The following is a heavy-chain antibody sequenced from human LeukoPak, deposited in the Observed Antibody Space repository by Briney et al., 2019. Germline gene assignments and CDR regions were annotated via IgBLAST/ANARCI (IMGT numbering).Heavy chain of an antibody. CDR2: MNPNSGNT. V-gene: IGHV1-8*01. CDR3: ARAWGAVAGSDY. Sequence: GASVKVACKASGYTFTNYDINWVRQATGQGLEWMGWMNPNSGNTGYAQKFQGRVTMTRNTSISTAYMELSSLRSEDTAVYYCARAWGAVAGSDYWGQGTLVTVSS. J-gene: IGHJ4*02. CDR1: GYTFTNYD. D-gene: IGHD6-19*01.